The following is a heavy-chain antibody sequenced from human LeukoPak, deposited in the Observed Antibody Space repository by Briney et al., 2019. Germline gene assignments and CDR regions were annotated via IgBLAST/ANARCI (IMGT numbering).Heavy chain of an antibody. CDR1: GFTFSSYS. CDR3: ARPWGDVSIATWFNP. J-gene: IGHJ5*02. CDR2: IDGSGGDT. V-gene: IGHV3-23*01. D-gene: IGHD3-16*01. Sequence: PGGSLRLSCAAPGFTFSSYSMNWVRQGPGKGLEWVSSIDGSGGDTHYADSVKGRFTISRDNSRNTLYLQMNSVRGDDTAVYYCARPWGDVSIATWFNPWGQGTRATVSS.